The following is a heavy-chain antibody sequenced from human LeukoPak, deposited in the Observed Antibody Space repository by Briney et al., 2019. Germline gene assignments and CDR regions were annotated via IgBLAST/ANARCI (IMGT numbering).Heavy chain of an antibody. V-gene: IGHV3-23*01. D-gene: IGHD2-15*01. CDR2: ISVSGNT. Sequence: PGGSLRLSCAASGFTVSSYYMSWVRQAPGKGLEWVSAISVSGNTYHADSVKGRFTISRDSSKNTLYLQMNSLRAEDAAVYYCAKAPVTTCSGAYCYPFDYWGQGTLVTVSS. J-gene: IGHJ4*02. CDR1: GFTVSSYY. CDR3: AKAPVTTCSGAYCYPFDY.